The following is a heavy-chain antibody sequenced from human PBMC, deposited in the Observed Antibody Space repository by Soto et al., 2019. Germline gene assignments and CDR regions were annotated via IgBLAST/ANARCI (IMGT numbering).Heavy chain of an antibody. J-gene: IGHJ5*02. CDR1: GFPFSTYS. CDR3: ARDIVGATGWFDP. D-gene: IGHD1-26*01. Sequence: EVQVVESGGGLVKPGGSLRLSCAAAGFPFSTYSMNWVRQAPGKGLEWVSSISSSGNSKYYGDSVKGRFTISRDNAKNSLFLQMNSLRAEDTAVYYCARDIVGATGWFDPWGQGTLVTVSS. V-gene: IGHV3-21*01. CDR2: ISSSGNSK.